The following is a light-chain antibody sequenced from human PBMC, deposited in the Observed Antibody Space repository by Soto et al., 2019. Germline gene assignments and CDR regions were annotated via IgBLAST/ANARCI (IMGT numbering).Light chain of an antibody. Sequence: DIQMTQSPSTLSASVGDRVTITCRASQRISSWLARYQQKPGKAPKLLIYEASSLEGGVPSRFSGSGSGTEFTLTISSLQPDDFATYYCQQYNSYPWTFGQGTKVEIK. CDR3: QQYNSYPWT. CDR1: QRISSW. J-gene: IGKJ1*01. V-gene: IGKV1-5*03. CDR2: EAS.